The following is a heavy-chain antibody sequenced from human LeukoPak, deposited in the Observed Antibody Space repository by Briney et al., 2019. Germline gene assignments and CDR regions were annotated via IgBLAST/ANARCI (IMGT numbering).Heavy chain of an antibody. CDR2: ISAYNGNT. J-gene: IGHJ6*03. Sequence: RASVKVSCKASGYTFTSYGISWVRQAPGQGLEWMGWISAYNGNTNYAQKFQGRVTITADKSTSTAYMELSSLRSEDTAVYYCARDRGGGLDYYYYMDVWGKGTTVTVSS. V-gene: IGHV1-18*01. CDR1: GYTFTSYG. CDR3: ARDRGGGLDYYYYMDV. D-gene: IGHD3/OR15-3a*01.